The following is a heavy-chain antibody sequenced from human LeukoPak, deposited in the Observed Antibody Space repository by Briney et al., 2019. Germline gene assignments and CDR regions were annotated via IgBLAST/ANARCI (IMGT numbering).Heavy chain of an antibody. CDR2: IIPIFGTA. D-gene: IGHD1-26*01. Sequence: SVKVSCTASGGTFSSYAISWVRQAPGQGLEWMGGIIPIFGTANYAQKFQGRVTITADESTSTAYMELSSLRSEDTAVYYCARAYRGSTTSKYYYGMGVWGQGTTVTVSS. J-gene: IGHJ6*02. CDR3: ARAYRGSTTSKYYYGMGV. V-gene: IGHV1-69*01. CDR1: GGTFSSYA.